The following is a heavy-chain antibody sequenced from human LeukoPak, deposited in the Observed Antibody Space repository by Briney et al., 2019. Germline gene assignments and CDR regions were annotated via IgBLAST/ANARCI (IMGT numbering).Heavy chain of an antibody. D-gene: IGHD2-2*01. Sequence: GGSLRLPCAASGFTFADYAMHWVRQAPGKGLEWVSGISWNSGSIGYADSVKGRFTISRDNAKNSLYLQMNSLRAEDTALYYCAKDSLRYCSSTSCYQFDYWGQGTLVTVSS. V-gene: IGHV3-9*01. CDR2: ISWNSGSI. CDR1: GFTFADYA. J-gene: IGHJ4*02. CDR3: AKDSLRYCSSTSCYQFDY.